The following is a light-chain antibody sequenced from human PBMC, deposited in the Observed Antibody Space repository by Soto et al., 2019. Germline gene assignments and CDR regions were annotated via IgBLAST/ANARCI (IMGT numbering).Light chain of an antibody. CDR2: GAS. J-gene: IGKJ1*01. V-gene: IGKV3-20*01. Sequence: EIVLTQSPGTLSLSPGERATLSCRASQSVSSSYLAWYQQKPGQAPRLLIYGASSRATGIPDRFSGSGSGTDFTLTISRLEPEYFAVYYCQQYGSSPPETFGHGTKVEIK. CDR1: QSVSSSY. CDR3: QQYGSSPPET.